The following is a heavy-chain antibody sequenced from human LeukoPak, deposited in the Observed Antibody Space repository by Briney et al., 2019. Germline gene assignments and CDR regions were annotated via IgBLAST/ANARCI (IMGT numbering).Heavy chain of an antibody. Sequence: GGPLRLSCATSGFTFSHYGMHWVRQAPGKGLEWVAVIWSDGTNQFYADSVKGRFTISRDSSKTVYLQMNSLRVEDTAVYFCARDAQRGFDYSNSLQYWGQGTLVTVSS. D-gene: IGHD4-11*01. J-gene: IGHJ4*02. CDR3: ARDAQRGFDYSNSLQY. V-gene: IGHV3-33*01. CDR2: IWSDGTNQ. CDR1: GFTFSHYG.